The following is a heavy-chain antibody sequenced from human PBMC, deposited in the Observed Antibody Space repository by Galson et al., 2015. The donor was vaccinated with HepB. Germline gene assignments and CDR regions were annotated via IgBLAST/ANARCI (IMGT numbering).Heavy chain of an antibody. CDR3: ARERYYGSGTVVDY. J-gene: IGHJ4*02. CDR1: GFTFSSSA. Sequence: SLRLSCAASGFTFSSSAMHWVRQAPGKGLEWVGLISYDGSKIYYADSVKGRFTISRDNSRDTLYLQMNSMRPEDTAIYYCARERYYGSGTVVDYWGQGPLVTVSS. D-gene: IGHD3-10*01. CDR2: ISYDGSKI. V-gene: IGHV3-30*04.